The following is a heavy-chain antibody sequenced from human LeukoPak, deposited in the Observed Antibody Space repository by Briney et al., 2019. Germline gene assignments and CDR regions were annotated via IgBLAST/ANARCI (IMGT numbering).Heavy chain of an antibody. D-gene: IGHD4-11*01. CDR2: IKQDGSEK. CDR3: ASNYGG. J-gene: IGHJ4*02. V-gene: IGHV3-7*03. Sequence: ETLSLTCAVSGGSISSSNWWSWVRQPPGKGLEWVANIKQDGSEKYYVDSVRGRFTISRDNAKNSLSLQMNSLRAEDTAVYYCASNYGGWGQGTLVTVSS. CDR1: GGSISSSNW.